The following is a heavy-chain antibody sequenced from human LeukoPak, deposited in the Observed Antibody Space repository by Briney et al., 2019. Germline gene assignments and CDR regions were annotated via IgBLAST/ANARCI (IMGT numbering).Heavy chain of an antibody. D-gene: IGHD3-3*01. CDR2: ISSSSSYI. J-gene: IGHJ3*02. CDR3: ARDPHYDFWSGYYSLDAFDI. CDR1: GFTFSSYS. Sequence: GGSLRLSCAASGFTFSSYSMNCVRQAPGKGLEWVSSISSSSSYIYYADSVKGRFTISRDNAKNSLYLQMNSLRAEDTAVYYCARDPHYDFWSGYYSLDAFDIWGQGTMVTVSS. V-gene: IGHV3-21*01.